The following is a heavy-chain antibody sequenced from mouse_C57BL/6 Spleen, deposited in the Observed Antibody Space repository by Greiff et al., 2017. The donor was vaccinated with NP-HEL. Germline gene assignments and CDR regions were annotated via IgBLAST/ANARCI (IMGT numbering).Heavy chain of an antibody. J-gene: IGHJ3*01. V-gene: IGHV1-4*01. CDR2: INPSSGYT. CDR1: GYTFTSYT. CDR3: ARDPLTGTGFAY. D-gene: IGHD4-1*01. Sequence: QVHVKQSGAELARPGASVKMSCKASGYTFTSYTMHWVKQRPGQGLEWIGYINPSSGYTKYNQKFKDKATLTADKSSSTAYMQLSSLTSEDSAVYYCARDPLTGTGFAYWGQGTLVTVSA.